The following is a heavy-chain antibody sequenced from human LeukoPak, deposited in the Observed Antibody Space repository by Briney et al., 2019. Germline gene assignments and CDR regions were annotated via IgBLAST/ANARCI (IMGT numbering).Heavy chain of an antibody. CDR3: ARFARWFDP. J-gene: IGHJ5*02. Sequence: SETLSLTCTVSGGSISSYYWSWTRQPPGKGLEWIGYIYYSGSTNYNPSLKSRVTISVDTSKNQFSLKLSSVTAADTAVYYCARFARWFDPWGQGTLVTVSS. CDR1: GGSISSYY. V-gene: IGHV4-59*01. CDR2: IYYSGST.